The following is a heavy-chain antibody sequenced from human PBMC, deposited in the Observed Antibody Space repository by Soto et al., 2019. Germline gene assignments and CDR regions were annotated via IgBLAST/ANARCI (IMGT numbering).Heavy chain of an antibody. J-gene: IGHJ6*02. D-gene: IGHD2-21*02. Sequence: GGSLRLSCAASGFTFCSYSMNWVRQAPGKGLEWVSSISSSSSYIYYADSVKGRFTISRDNAKNSLYLQMNSLRAEDTAVYYCARRLAYCGGDCLHYYYYGMDVWGQGTTVTVSS. CDR3: ARRLAYCGGDCLHYYYYGMDV. CDR2: ISSSSSYI. V-gene: IGHV3-21*01. CDR1: GFTFCSYS.